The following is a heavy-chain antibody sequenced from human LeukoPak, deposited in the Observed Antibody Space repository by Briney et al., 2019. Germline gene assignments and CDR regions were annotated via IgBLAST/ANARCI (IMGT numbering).Heavy chain of an antibody. CDR1: GFTFSSYG. V-gene: IGHV3-66*01. Sequence: GGSLRLSCAASGFTFSSYGMNWVRQAPGQGLEWVSVIYSGGSSYYADSVKGRFTISRDNSKNTVYLQMNSLRVEDTAVYYCARGMGGYGGYDYWGQGTLVTVSS. CDR2: IYSGGSS. D-gene: IGHD5-12*01. J-gene: IGHJ4*02. CDR3: ARGMGGYGGYDY.